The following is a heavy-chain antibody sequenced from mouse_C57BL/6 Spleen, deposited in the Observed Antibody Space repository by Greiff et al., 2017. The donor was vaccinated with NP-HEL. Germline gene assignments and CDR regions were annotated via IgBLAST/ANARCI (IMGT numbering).Heavy chain of an antibody. CDR3: TKDYGSSGCYAMDY. D-gene: IGHD1-1*01. V-gene: IGHV1-15*01. Sequence: QVQLQQSGAELVRPGASVTLSCKASGYTFTDYEMHWVKQTPVHGLEWIGAIDPETGGTAYNQKFKGKAILTADKSSSTAYMELRSLTSEDSAVYYCTKDYGSSGCYAMDYWGQGTSVTVSS. CDR1: GYTFTDYE. J-gene: IGHJ4*01. CDR2: IDPETGGT.